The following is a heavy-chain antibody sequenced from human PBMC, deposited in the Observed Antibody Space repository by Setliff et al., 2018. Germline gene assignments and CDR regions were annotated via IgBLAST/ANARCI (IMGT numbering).Heavy chain of an antibody. J-gene: IGHJ3*02. V-gene: IGHV4-34*01. CDR2: INHSGST. D-gene: IGHD5-12*01. Sequence: SETLSLTCAVYGGSFSGYYWSWIRQPPGKGLEWIGEINHSGSTNYNPSLKSRVTISVDTSKNQFSLKLSSVTAADTAVYYCARGPDGYTYQGAFDIWGQGTMVTVS. CDR3: ARGPDGYTYQGAFDI. CDR1: GGSFSGYY.